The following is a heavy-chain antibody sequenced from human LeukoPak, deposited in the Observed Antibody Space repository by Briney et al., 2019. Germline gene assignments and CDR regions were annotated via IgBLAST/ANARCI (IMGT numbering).Heavy chain of an antibody. CDR1: GGTFSSYA. CDR3: ARGGLGFGELPLGYYYMDV. D-gene: IGHD3-10*01. CDR2: IIPIFGTA. J-gene: IGHJ6*03. V-gene: IGHV1-69*01. Sequence: ASVKVSCKASGGTFSSYAISWVRQAPGQGLEWMGGIIPIFGTANYAQKFQGRVTITADESTSTAYMELSSLRSEDTAVYYCARGGLGFGELPLGYYYMDVWGKGTTVTVSS.